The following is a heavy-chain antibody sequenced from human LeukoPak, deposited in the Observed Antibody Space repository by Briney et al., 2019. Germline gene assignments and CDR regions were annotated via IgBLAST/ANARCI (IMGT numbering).Heavy chain of an antibody. V-gene: IGHV3-30*02. CDR1: GFTFSSYG. CDR2: IRYDGSNK. J-gene: IGHJ4*02. Sequence: GGSLRLSCAASGFTFSSYGMHWVRQAPGKGLEWVAFIRYDGSNKYYADSVKGRFTISRDNSKNTLYLQMNSLRAEDTAVYYCTTSLPHVVDVTTSDGGNWGQGTLVTVSS. CDR3: TTSLPHVVDVTTSDGGN. D-gene: IGHD2-21*02.